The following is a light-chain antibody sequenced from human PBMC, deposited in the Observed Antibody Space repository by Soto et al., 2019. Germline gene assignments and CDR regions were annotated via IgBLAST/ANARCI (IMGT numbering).Light chain of an antibody. CDR3: QQSYSNPHT. CDR1: QSISSY. CDR2: AAS. J-gene: IGKJ5*01. V-gene: IGKV1-39*01. Sequence: DIQMTQSPSSLSASVGDRVTITCRASQSISSYLNWYQQKPGKAPKILIYAASSLQSGVPSRFSGSGSGTDFTLTISSLQPEDFETYYCQQSYSNPHTFGQGTRLEI.